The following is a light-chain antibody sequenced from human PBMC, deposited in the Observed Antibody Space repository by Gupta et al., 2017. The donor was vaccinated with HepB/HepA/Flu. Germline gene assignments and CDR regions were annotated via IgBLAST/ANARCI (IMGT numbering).Light chain of an antibody. J-gene: IGKJ1*01. CDR2: KAS. Sequence: DIHIHLSPSTLSASVGDRVTITCRASQSINNWLAWYQQKPGEAPNLLIYKASRVESGVPSRFSGSGSGTEFTLTISSLQPDDFATYYCQQVINYPRTFGQGTKVEIK. V-gene: IGKV1-5*03. CDR3: QQVINYPRT. CDR1: QSINNW.